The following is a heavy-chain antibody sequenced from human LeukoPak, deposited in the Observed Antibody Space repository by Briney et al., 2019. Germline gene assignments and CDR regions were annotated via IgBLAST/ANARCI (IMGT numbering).Heavy chain of an antibody. J-gene: IGHJ6*03. CDR3: ARGYSGYDIYYYYYMDV. CDR2: IIPIFGTA. Sequence: SVKVSCKASGGTFSSYAISWVRQAPGQGLEWMGGIIPIFGTANYAQKFQGRVTITADESTSTAYMELSSLRSEDTAVYYCARGYSGYDIYYYYYMDVWGKGTTVTISS. CDR1: GGTFSSYA. D-gene: IGHD5-12*01. V-gene: IGHV1-69*13.